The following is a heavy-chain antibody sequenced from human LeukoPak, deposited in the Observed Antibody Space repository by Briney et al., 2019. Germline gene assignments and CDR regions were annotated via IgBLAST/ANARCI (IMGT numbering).Heavy chain of an antibody. CDR3: AKRGVVIRVIVVGFHKVAHYVDS. D-gene: IGHD2-15*01. J-gene: IGHJ4*02. CDR1: GVTLSNYG. Sequence: GGSLRLSCTDSGVTLSNYGMSWGRQAPGKGLEWVAGISDSGGMTNDAVSVKGWISLSRDNPKNTLYLQMNSLRAEDTAAYFCAKRGVVIRVIVVGFHKVAHYVDSWGRGARVTVSS. V-gene: IGHV3-23*01. CDR2: ISDSGGMT.